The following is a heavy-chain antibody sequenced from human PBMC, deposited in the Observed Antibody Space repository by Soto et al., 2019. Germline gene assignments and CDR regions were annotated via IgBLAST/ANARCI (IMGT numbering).Heavy chain of an antibody. V-gene: IGHV4-34*01. CDR1: GGSFSGYY. Sequence: QVQLQQWGAGLLKPSETLSLTCAVYGGSFSGYYWSWIRQPPGKGLEWIGEINHSGSTNYNPSLKSRVTMSVDTSKNQFSLKLSSVTAADTAVYYCARGAVARYCSGGSCYSVNWFDPWGQGTLVTVSS. D-gene: IGHD2-15*01. CDR3: ARGAVARYCSGGSCYSVNWFDP. J-gene: IGHJ5*02. CDR2: INHSGST.